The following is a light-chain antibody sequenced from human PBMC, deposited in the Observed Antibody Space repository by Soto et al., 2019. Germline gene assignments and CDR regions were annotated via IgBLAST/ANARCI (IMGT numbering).Light chain of an antibody. CDR1: SSDVGGYNY. V-gene: IGLV2-14*01. CDR3: SSYTSSSTLG. Sequence: QSALTQPASVSGSPGQSITISCTGTSSDVGGYNYVSWYQQHPGKAPKLMIYEVSNRPSGVSNRFSGSKSGNTASLTISGLQAEDEADYYCSSYTSSSTLGFGGGTKLTVL. J-gene: IGLJ2*01. CDR2: EVS.